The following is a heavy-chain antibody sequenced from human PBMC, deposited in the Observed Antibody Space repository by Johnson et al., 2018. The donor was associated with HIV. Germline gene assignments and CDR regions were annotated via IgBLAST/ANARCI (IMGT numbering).Heavy chain of an antibody. CDR2: ISYDGSNK. V-gene: IGHV3-30*04. CDR1: RFTFSSYA. Sequence: QVQLVESGGGVVQPGRSLRLPCAASRFTFSSYAMHWVRQAPGKGLEWVAVISYDGSNKYYADSVKGRFTISRDNSKNTLYLQMNSLRAEDTAVYYCARASDAFDIWGQGTMVTVSS. J-gene: IGHJ3*02. CDR3: ARASDAFDI.